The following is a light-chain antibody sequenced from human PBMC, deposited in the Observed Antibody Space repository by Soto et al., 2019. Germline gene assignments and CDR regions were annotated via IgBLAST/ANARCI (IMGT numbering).Light chain of an antibody. Sequence: EVVMTQSPATLSVSPGARAPLSCRASESVSSNLAWYPQRPGQAPRLVIYGTSTRATGVPARFSGSGSGTEFTLTISNLQSEDFAVYYCQQYNDWPPLTFGGGTKVDIK. J-gene: IGKJ4*01. CDR3: QQYNDWPPLT. CDR1: ESVSSN. CDR2: GTS. V-gene: IGKV3-15*01.